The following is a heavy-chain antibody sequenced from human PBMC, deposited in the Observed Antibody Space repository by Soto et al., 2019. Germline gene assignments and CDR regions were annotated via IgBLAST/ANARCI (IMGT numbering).Heavy chain of an antibody. D-gene: IGHD3-10*01. CDR1: GLTFSGDW. V-gene: IGHV3-7*01. J-gene: IGHJ5*02. CDR2: IKQDGSEK. CDR3: VRGEAIGDDP. Sequence: ESGGGLAQPGGSLRLSCAASGLTFSGDWMTWVRQAPGKGLEWVANIKQDGSEKYYVDSVKGRFTISRDNAKNSLYLQMNNLRVDDTAVYYCVRGEAIGDDPWGHGTLVTVSS.